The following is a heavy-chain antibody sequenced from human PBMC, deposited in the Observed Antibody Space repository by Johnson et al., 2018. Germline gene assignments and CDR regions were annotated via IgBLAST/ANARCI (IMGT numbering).Heavy chain of an antibody. CDR3: SRQLDD. CDR2: VNGDESEK. J-gene: IGHJ4*02. Sequence: VQLVQSGGGLVQIGGSLRLSCAASGFTFSNSWMDWVRQAPGKGLEWVANVNGDESEKYSVDAVQGRFTISRDNAKNSLFLQLNSLRPEDTAMYYCSRQLDDWGQGTLVIVTS. CDR1: GFTFSNSW. V-gene: IGHV3-7*01.